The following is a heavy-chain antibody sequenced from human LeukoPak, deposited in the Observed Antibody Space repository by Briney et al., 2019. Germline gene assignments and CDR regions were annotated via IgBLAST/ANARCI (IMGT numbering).Heavy chain of an antibody. CDR1: GFTFSSYS. J-gene: IGHJ4*02. V-gene: IGHV3-21*01. CDR2: TSSSGSYI. D-gene: IGHD6-13*01. Sequence: GGSLRLSCAASGFTFSSYSMNWVRQAPGKGLEWVSSTSSSGSYIYYADSVKGRFTISRDNAKNSLYLQMNSLRAEDTAVYYCARAGRVKQLTNFDYWGQGTLVTVSS. CDR3: ARAGRVKQLTNFDY.